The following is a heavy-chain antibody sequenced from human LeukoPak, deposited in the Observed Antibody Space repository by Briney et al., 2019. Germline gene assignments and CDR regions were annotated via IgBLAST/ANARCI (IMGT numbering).Heavy chain of an antibody. CDR1: GGTFSSYA. CDR3: ARECGVREQQLVHAFDI. CDR2: IIPIFGTA. D-gene: IGHD6-13*01. V-gene: IGHV1-69*01. Sequence: SVKVSCKASGGTFSSYAISWVRQAPGQGLEWMGGIIPIFGTANYAQKFQGRVTITADESTSTAYMELSSLRSEDTAVYYCARECGVREQQLVHAFDIWGQGTMVTVSS. J-gene: IGHJ3*02.